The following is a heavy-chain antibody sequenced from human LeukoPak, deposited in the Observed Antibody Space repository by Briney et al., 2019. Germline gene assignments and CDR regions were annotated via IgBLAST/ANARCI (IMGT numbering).Heavy chain of an antibody. V-gene: IGHV2-26*01. CDR3: ARSPTTGITVAGDFDY. CDR2: IFSNDEK. J-gene: IGHJ4*02. CDR1: GFSLSNPRMG. Sequence: SGPVLVNPTETLTLTCTVSGFSLSNPRMGVSWIRQPPGKALEWLAHIFSNDEKSYRTSLRSRLTISKDTSKSQVVLTMTNMDPVDTATYFCARSPTTGITVAGDFDYWGQGTLVTVSS. D-gene: IGHD6-19*01.